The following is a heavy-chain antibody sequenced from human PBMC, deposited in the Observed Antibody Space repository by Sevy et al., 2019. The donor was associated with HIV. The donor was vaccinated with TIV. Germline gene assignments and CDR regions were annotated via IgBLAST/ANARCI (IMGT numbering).Heavy chain of an antibody. D-gene: IGHD2-2*01. J-gene: IGHJ6*02. CDR2: ISSSGSTI. CDR3: ARVGYCSSTSCHPGYYGMDV. CDR1: GFTFSSYE. Sequence: GGSLRLSCAASGFTFSSYEMNWVRQAPGKGLEWVSYISSSGSTIYYADSVKGRFTISRDNAKNSLYLQMNGLRAEDTAVYYCARVGYCSSTSCHPGYYGMDVWGQGTTVTVSS. V-gene: IGHV3-48*03.